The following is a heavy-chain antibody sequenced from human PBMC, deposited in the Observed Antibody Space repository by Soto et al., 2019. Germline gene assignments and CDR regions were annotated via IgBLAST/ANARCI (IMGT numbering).Heavy chain of an antibody. J-gene: IGHJ5*02. CDR1: GGSISSGDYY. CDR3: ARGLRYCSSTSCFENWFDP. Sequence: SETLSLTCTVSGGSISSGDYYWSWIRQPPGKGLEWIGYIYYSGSTYYNPSLKSRVTISVDTSKNQFSLKLSSVTAADTAVYYCARGLRYCSSTSCFENWFDPWGQGTLVTVSS. D-gene: IGHD2-2*01. CDR2: IYYSGST. V-gene: IGHV4-30-4*01.